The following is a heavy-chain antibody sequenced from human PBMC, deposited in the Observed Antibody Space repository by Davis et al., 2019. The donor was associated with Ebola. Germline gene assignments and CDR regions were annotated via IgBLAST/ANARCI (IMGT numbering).Heavy chain of an antibody. CDR3: ARDHSSLDY. D-gene: IGHD6-13*01. CDR1: GYTFSNYA. J-gene: IGHJ4*02. Sequence: ASVKVSCKASGYTFSNYAFSWVRQAPGQGLEWLGWIGTYNGNTHYAQKLQGRITLTTDTSSTTAYMELRSLTSGDTAIYYCARDHSSLDYWGQGTLVTVSS. CDR2: IGTYNGNT. V-gene: IGHV1-18*01.